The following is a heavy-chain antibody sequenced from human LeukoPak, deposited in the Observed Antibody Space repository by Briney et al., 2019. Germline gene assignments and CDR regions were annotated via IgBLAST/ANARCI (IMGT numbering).Heavy chain of an antibody. J-gene: IGHJ5*02. CDR3: ARGGEGYNYWFDP. CDR1: GFTVSSNY. V-gene: IGHV3-53*01. CDR2: IYSGGST. D-gene: IGHD5-24*01. Sequence: QPGGSLRLSCAASGFTVSSNYMSWVRQASGKGMEWVSVIYSGGSTYYADSVKGRFTISRDNSKNTLYLQMNSLRAEDTAVYYCARGGEGYNYWFDPWGQGTLVTVSS.